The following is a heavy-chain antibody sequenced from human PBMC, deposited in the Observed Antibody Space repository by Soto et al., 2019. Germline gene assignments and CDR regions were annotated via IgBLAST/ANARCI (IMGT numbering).Heavy chain of an antibody. CDR1: GGSISSYY. J-gene: IGHJ5*02. D-gene: IGHD2-2*01. CDR2: IYYIGST. Sequence: SETLSLTXTVSGGSISSYYWSWIRQPPGKGLEWIGYIYYIGSTNYNPSLKSRVTISVDTSKNQFSLKLSSVTAADTAVYYCARGLRRQLLNWFDPWGQGTLVTVSS. CDR3: ARGLRRQLLNWFDP. V-gene: IGHV4-59*01.